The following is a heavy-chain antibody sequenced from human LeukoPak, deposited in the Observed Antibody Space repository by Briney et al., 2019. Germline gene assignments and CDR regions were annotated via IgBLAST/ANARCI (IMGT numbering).Heavy chain of an antibody. Sequence: GGSLRLSCAASGSTFSSYAMSWVRQAPGKGLEWVSVISGSGGNTYYADSVRGRFTISRDNSKNTLYLQMNSLRAEDTAVYYCAKERYSYGYGFDYWGQGTLVTVSS. D-gene: IGHD5-18*01. J-gene: IGHJ4*02. CDR2: ISGSGGNT. V-gene: IGHV3-23*01. CDR3: AKERYSYGYGFDY. CDR1: GSTFSSYA.